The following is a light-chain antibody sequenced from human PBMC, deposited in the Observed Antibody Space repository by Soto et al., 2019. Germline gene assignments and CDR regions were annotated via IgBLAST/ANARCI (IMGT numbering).Light chain of an antibody. CDR1: QSISIW. J-gene: IGKJ1*01. CDR3: QKDYIYWT. CDR2: KAS. V-gene: IGKV1-5*03. Sequence: DIQMTQSPSTLSASVGDRVTITCRASQSISIWLAGYQQKPGKAPKLLIYKASSLEGGVPSRFIGSGSGTEFTLTISSLQPDDFATYCCQKDYIYWTFGQGTKVEIK.